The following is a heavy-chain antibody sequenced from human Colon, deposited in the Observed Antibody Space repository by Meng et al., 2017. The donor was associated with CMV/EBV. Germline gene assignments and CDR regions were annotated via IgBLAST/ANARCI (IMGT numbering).Heavy chain of an antibody. CDR1: GATSSSYT. D-gene: IGHD6-13*01. V-gene: IGHV1-69*08. Sequence: SVKVSSKSSGATSSSYTITWVRQAPGQGLEWMGRLIPFLDRPNYAQKFQGRVTITADKSTSTAYMELSSLTSEDTAVYYCATESWDYWGQGTLVTVSS. CDR3: ATESWDY. J-gene: IGHJ4*02. CDR2: LIPFLDRP.